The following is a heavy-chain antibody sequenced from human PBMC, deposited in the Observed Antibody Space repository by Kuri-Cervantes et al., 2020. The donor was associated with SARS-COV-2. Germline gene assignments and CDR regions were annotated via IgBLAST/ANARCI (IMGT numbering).Heavy chain of an antibody. CDR3: ASSGYSSSWYPDY. CDR1: GGSFSGYY. J-gene: IGHJ4*02. Sequence: GSLRLSCAVYGGSFSGYYWSWIRQPPGKGLEWIGEINHSGSTNYNPPLKSRVTISVDTSKNQFSLKLSSVTAADTAVYYCASSGYSSSWYPDYWGQGTLVTVSS. V-gene: IGHV4-34*01. D-gene: IGHD6-13*01. CDR2: INHSGST.